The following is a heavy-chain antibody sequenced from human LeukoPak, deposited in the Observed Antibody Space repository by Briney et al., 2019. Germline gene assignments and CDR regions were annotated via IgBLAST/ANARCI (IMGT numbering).Heavy chain of an antibody. CDR1: GYSFTSFD. V-gene: IGHV1-8*01. CDR2: INPNSGNT. CDR3: ARVTRYYYGMDV. D-gene: IGHD1-14*01. J-gene: IGHJ6*02. Sequence: ASLKVSCKASGYSFTSFDISWVRQAAGQGLEWMGWINPNSGNTGYAQKFKGRVSMTRDTSINTAYMELNSLTSEDTAVYYCARVTRYYYGMDVWGQGATVTVSS.